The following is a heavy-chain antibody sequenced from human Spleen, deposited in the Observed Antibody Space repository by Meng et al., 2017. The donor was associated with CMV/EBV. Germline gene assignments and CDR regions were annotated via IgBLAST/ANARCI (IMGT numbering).Heavy chain of an antibody. D-gene: IGHD3-16*02. CDR2: ITPAFETA. Sequence: TFSSSSLMWVRQAPGQGLEWMGGITPAFETADCAQKFRDKVTISTDDSATTAYMEMSSLGSEDTAVYFCARGPRITVGGVIIWPLEDWGQGTLVTVSS. CDR1: TFSSSS. V-gene: IGHV1-69*05. CDR3: ARGPRITVGGVIIWPLED. J-gene: IGHJ4*02.